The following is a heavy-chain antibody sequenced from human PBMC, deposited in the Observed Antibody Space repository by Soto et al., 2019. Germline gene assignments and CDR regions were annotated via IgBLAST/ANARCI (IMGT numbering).Heavy chain of an antibody. J-gene: IGHJ6*02. V-gene: IGHV1-24*01. CDR1: GYTLTELS. Sequence: ASVKVSCKVSGYTLTELSMHWVRQAPGKVLEWMGGFDPEDGETIYAQKFQGRVTMTEDTSTDTAYMELSSLRSEDTAVYYCATDLIFGNYDFWYGMDVWGQGTTVTVSS. D-gene: IGHD3-3*01. CDR2: FDPEDGET. CDR3: ATDLIFGNYDFWYGMDV.